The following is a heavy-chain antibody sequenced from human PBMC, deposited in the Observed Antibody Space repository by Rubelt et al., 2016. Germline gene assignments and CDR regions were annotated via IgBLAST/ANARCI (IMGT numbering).Heavy chain of an antibody. V-gene: IGHV3-53*01. J-gene: IGHJ1*01. CDR2: LHSSDSP. CDR1: GFSVRSKY. CDR3: GGWPIIATASTYEY. D-gene: IGHD2-21*02. Sequence: QLVESGGGLIQPGGSLRLSCAASGFSVRSKYMSWVRQAPGRGLEWVSLLHSSDSPYYADSVKGRFTISRDNSKNTLYLHMNSLRAEDTAVYYCGGWPIIATASTYEYWGQGTLVTVSS.